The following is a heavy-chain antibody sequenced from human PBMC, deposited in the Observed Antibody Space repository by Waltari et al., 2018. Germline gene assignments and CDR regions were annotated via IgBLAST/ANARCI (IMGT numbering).Heavy chain of an antibody. CDR3: ATGSRKPVAGRAVAFDC. V-gene: IGHV1-3*01. CDR1: GETFTSCA. D-gene: IGHD6-19*01. CDR2: INSGNRNT. J-gene: IGHJ3*01. Sequence: QDQLVQSGAEVKKPGASVKVSCKASGETFTSCARHWVRQAPGQRLEWMGWINSGNRNTKSSQKFQGRVPITADTATATAYLELSSLSSEDPSVYYCATGSRKPVAGRAVAFDCWGQGTMVTVSS.